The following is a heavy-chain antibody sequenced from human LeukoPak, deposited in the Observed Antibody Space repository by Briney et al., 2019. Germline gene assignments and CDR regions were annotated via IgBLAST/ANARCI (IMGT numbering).Heavy chain of an antibody. Sequence: PGGSLRLSCAASGFTFSNAWMSWVRQAPGKGLEWVGRIKSKTDGGTTDYAAPVKGRFTIPRDDSKNTLYLQMNSLKTEDTAVYYCAKGYYSGSYYRFDYWGQGTLVTVSS. CDR1: GFTFSNAW. V-gene: IGHV3-15*01. CDR2: IKSKTDGGTT. CDR3: AKGYYSGSYYRFDY. D-gene: IGHD1-26*01. J-gene: IGHJ4*02.